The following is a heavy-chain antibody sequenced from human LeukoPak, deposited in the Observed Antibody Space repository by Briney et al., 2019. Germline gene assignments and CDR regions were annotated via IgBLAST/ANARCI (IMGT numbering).Heavy chain of an antibody. CDR2: IYHSGST. V-gene: IGHV4-4*02. J-gene: IGHJ4*02. CDR3: ARRRGDYGDWYYFDY. D-gene: IGHD4-17*01. CDR1: GGSISSSNW. Sequence: PSGTLSLTCAVSGGSISSSNWWSWVRQPPGKGLEWIGEIYHSGSTNYNPSLKNRVTISVDKSKNQFSLKLSSVTAADTAVYYCARRRGDYGDWYYFDYWGQGTLVTVSS.